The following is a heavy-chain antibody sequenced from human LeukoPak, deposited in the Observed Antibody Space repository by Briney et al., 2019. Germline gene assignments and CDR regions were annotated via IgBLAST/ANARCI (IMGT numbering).Heavy chain of an antibody. CDR2: TYYRSKWYN. CDR1: GDSVSSNSAA. V-gene: IGHV6-1*01. Sequence: SQTLSLTCAISGDSVSSNSAAWNWIRQSPSRGLEWLGRTYYRSKWYNDYAVSVKSRITINPDTSKNQFSLELNSVTPEDTAVYYCARDYDSSSSWFHYYMDVWGKGTTVTVSS. CDR3: ARDYDSSSSWFHYYMDV. D-gene: IGHD6-6*01. J-gene: IGHJ6*03.